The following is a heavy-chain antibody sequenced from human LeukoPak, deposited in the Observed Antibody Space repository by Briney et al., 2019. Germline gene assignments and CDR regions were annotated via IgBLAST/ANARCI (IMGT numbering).Heavy chain of an antibody. CDR1: GYTLTELS. Sequence: ASVTVSCKVSGYTLTELSMHWVRQAPGQGLEWMGWINPNSGGTNYAQKFQGRVTMTRDTSISTAYMELSRLRSDDTAVYYCARDPRVKAFDIWGQGTMVTVSS. D-gene: IGHD4-17*01. CDR2: INPNSGGT. J-gene: IGHJ3*02. CDR3: ARDPRVKAFDI. V-gene: IGHV1-2*02.